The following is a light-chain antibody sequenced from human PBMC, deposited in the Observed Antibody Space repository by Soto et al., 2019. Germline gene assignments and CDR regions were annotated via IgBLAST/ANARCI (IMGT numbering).Light chain of an antibody. J-gene: IGKJ1*01. Sequence: IQRTQSPSTLPASVGGRVTITSRASQSISNWLALYQQKPGTAPKLLIYHASTLESGVPSRFSGSGSGTEFTLTISSLQPDDFATYYCQQYNSYSFGQGTKVDIK. CDR2: HAS. CDR3: QQYNSYS. V-gene: IGKV1-5*01. CDR1: QSISNW.